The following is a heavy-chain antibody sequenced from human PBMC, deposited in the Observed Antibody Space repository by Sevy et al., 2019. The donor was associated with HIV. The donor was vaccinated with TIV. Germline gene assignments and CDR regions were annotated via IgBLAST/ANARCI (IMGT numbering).Heavy chain of an antibody. Sequence: GGSLRLSCAASGFTFSSYWMSWVRQAPGKGLEWVANIKQDGSEKSYVDSVKGRFTISRDNAKNSLYLQMNSLGAEDTAVYYCARDLGSWSCFDYWGQGTLVTVSS. CDR1: GFTFSSYW. CDR2: IKQDGSEK. V-gene: IGHV3-7*01. J-gene: IGHJ4*02. D-gene: IGHD6-13*01. CDR3: ARDLGSWSCFDY.